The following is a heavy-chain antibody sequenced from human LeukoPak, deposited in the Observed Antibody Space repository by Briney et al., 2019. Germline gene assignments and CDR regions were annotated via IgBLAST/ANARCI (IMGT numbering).Heavy chain of an antibody. CDR2: INQSGAT. CDR3: ARYVPVKTGPTRASFDY. Sequence: GSLRLSCAASGFTFSSYSMNWDRQAPGRGLQWIGEINQSGATNCDPSLKSRVTMSIDTSKSQFSLSLRSVTAADTAVYFCARYVPVKTGPTRASFDYWGQGILVSVSS. D-gene: IGHD1-1*01. J-gene: IGHJ4*02. CDR1: GFTFSSYS. V-gene: IGHV4-34*01.